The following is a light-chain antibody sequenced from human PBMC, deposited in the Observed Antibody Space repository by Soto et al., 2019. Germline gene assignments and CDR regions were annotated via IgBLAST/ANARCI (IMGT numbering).Light chain of an antibody. CDR1: QAISSY. CDR2: ATS. V-gene: IGKV1-27*01. Sequence: DIQLTQSPSSLSASVGGRVTITCRASQAISSYLAWYQQKPGKVPELLIYATSTLQSGAPSRFSGSGSGTVFTLTISSLQPEDVATYYCHKYNHAPTFGGGTKVEIK. J-gene: IGKJ4*01. CDR3: HKYNHAPT.